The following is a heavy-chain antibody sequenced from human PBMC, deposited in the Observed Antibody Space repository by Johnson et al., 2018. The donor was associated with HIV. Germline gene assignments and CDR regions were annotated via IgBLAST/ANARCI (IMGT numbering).Heavy chain of an antibody. Sequence: QVQLVESGGGVVQPGRSLRLSCAASGFTFSSYAMHWVRQAPGKGLEWVAVISYDGSNRYYADSVKGRFTISRDNSKNTLYLQMNSLRPEDTAVYYCAKEGRAPRAFDIWGQGTMLTVSS. CDR1: GFTFSSYA. CDR2: ISYDGSNR. J-gene: IGHJ3*02. V-gene: IGHV3-30*04. D-gene: IGHD3-10*01. CDR3: AKEGRAPRAFDI.